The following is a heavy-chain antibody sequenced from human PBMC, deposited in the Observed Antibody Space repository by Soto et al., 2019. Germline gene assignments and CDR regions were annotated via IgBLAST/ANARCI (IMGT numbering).Heavy chain of an antibody. CDR2: IIPIFGTA. CDR3: ARSRANYYDSSGYYYSTFDY. D-gene: IGHD3-22*01. J-gene: IGHJ4*02. V-gene: IGHV1-69*13. Sequence: SVKVSCKASGGTFSSYAISWVRQAPGQGLEWMGGIIPIFGTANYAQKFQGRVTITADESTSTAYMELSSLRSEDTAVYYCARSRANYYDSSGYYYSTFDYWGQGTLVTVSS. CDR1: GGTFSSYA.